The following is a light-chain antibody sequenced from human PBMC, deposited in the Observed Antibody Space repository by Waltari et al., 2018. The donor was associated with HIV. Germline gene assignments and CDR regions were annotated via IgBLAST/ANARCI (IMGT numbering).Light chain of an antibody. Sequence: QTGLTQPPSVSRALRQTATLTCTGNSNNVGNQGAAWLQQHQGHPPKLLSYRNNNRPSGISERFSASRAGNTASLTIRGLQPEYEAVYYCSARDSDLTAWMCGGGTKLTVL. CDR3: SARDSDLTAWM. CDR1: SNNVGNQG. J-gene: IGLJ3*02. CDR2: RNN. V-gene: IGLV10-54*04.